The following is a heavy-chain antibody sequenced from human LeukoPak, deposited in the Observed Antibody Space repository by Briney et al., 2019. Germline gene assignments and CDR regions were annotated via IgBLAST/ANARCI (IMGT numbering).Heavy chain of an antibody. Sequence: GALRLSCAASGFTFSSYSMNWVRQAPGKGLEWVSSISSSSSYIYYADSVKGRFTISRDNAKNSLYLQMNNLRAEDTAVYYCARGAAAAPPGDWSFDIWGQGTMVTVSS. D-gene: IGHD6-13*01. CDR1: GFTFSSYS. J-gene: IGHJ3*02. CDR3: ARGAAAAPPGDWSFDI. V-gene: IGHV3-21*01. CDR2: ISSSSSYI.